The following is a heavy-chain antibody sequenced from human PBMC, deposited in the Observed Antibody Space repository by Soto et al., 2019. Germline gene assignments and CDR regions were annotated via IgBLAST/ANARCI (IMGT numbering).Heavy chain of an antibody. CDR2: INAGNGNT. D-gene: IGHD6-13*01. CDR1: GYTFTNYA. CDR3: ARSSSWYVFDY. J-gene: IGHJ4*02. V-gene: IGHV1-3*01. Sequence: QVQLVQSGAEVKKPGASVKVSCKASGYTFTNYAMHWVRQAPGQRLEWMGWINAGNGNTKYSQKFKGRVTITRDTSASTAYMELSSLRSEDTAVYCCARSSSWYVFDYWGQGTLVTVSS.